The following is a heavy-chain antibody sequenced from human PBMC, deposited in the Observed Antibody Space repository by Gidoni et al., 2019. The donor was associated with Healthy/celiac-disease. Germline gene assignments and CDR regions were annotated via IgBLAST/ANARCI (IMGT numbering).Heavy chain of an antibody. CDR2: ISAYNGNT. D-gene: IGHD7-27*01. V-gene: IGHV1-18*01. J-gene: IGHJ4*02. CDR3: ARERVPANGGDLDFDY. CDR1: GYTFTSYG. Sequence: QLQLVQSGAEVKTPGASVKVSCKASGYTFTSYGISWVRQAPGQGLEWMGWISAYNGNTNYAQKLQGRVTMTTDTSTSTAYMELRSLRSDDTAVYYCARERVPANGGDLDFDYWGQGTLVTVSS.